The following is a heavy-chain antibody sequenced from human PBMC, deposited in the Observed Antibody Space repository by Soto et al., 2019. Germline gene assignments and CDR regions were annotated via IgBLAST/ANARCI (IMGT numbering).Heavy chain of an antibody. CDR1: GGSISSGDYY. V-gene: IGHV4-30-4*01. Sequence: PSETLSLTCTVSGGSISSGDYYWSWIRQPPGKGLEWIGYIYYSGSTYYNPSLKSRVTISVDTSKNQFSLKLSSVTAADTAVYYCARSLRRNYGMDVWGQGTTVTVSS. CDR3: ARSLRRNYGMDV. D-gene: IGHD3-16*02. CDR2: IYYSGST. J-gene: IGHJ6*02.